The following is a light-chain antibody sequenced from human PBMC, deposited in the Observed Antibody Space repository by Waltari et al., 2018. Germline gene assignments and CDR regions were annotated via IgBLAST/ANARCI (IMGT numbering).Light chain of an antibody. CDR2: DAS. CDR3: QQRSNWPRPLT. J-gene: IGKJ4*01. CDR1: QSVSSY. V-gene: IGKV3-11*01. Sequence: EIVLTQSPATLSLSPGERATLSCRASQSVSSYLAWYQKKPGQAPRLLIYDASNRATGIPARFSGSGSGTDFTLTISSLEPEDFAVYYGQQRSNWPRPLTFGGGTKVEIK.